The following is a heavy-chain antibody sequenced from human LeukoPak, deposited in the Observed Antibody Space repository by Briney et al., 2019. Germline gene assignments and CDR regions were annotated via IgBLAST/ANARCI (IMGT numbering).Heavy chain of an antibody. Sequence: PGGSLRLSCAASGFTFSNAWMSWVRQAPGKGLEWVGRIKSKTDGGTTDYAAPVKGRFTISRDDSKNTLYLQMNSLKTEDTAVYYCTTSSKEWLRVFYFDYWGQGTLVTVSS. J-gene: IGHJ4*02. CDR3: TTSSKEWLRVFYFDY. D-gene: IGHD5-12*01. CDR2: IKSKTDGGTT. CDR1: GFTFSNAW. V-gene: IGHV3-15*01.